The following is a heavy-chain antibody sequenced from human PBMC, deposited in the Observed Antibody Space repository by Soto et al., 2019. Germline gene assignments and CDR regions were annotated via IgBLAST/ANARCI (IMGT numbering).Heavy chain of an antibody. CDR1: GFTFSNYA. Sequence: EVQLLASGGGLVQPGGSLTLSCAASGFTFSNYAMSWVRQTPGKRLEWVSAISTTGGYTFHADSVKGRFTMSRDNSKNTLYFQMNSLRVEDTAIYYCAKGSGESRPYYFDYWGQGTLVTVSS. V-gene: IGHV3-23*01. CDR3: AKGSGESRPYYFDY. J-gene: IGHJ4*02. D-gene: IGHD3-3*01. CDR2: ISTTGGYT.